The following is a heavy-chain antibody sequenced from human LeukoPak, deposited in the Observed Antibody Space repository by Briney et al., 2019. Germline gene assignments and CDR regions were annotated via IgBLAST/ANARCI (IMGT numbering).Heavy chain of an antibody. D-gene: IGHD4-17*01. CDR3: ARDGDYGAFDY. CDR2: INSDGSST. CDR1: EFTFRNYW. V-gene: IGHV3-74*01. J-gene: IGHJ4*02. Sequence: PGRSLTLSCAASEFTFRNYWMHWVRQAPGKGLVWVSRINSDGSSTTYADSVKGRFTISRDNAKNTLYLQMSSLRAEDTAVYYCARDGDYGAFDYWGQGTLVTVSS.